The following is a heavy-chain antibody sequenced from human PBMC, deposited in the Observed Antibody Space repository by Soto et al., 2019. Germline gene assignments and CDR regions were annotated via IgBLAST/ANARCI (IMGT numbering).Heavy chain of an antibody. CDR3: AKSATVPAAIAY. CDR2: INAGNGNT. Sequence: QVQLVQSGAEVKKPGASVKVSCKASGYTFTSYAMHWVRQAPGQRLEWMGWINAGNGNTKYSQKFQGRVTITRDTFASTAVMEPISLRSEDTAVYYCAKSATVPAAIAYWGQGTLVTVSS. CDR1: GYTFTSYA. D-gene: IGHD2-2*01. J-gene: IGHJ4*02. V-gene: IGHV1-3*01.